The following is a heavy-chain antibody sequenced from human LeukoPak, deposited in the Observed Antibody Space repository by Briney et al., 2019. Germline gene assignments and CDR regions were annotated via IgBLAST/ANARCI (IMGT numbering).Heavy chain of an antibody. CDR3: ARGAKWLVLVDY. J-gene: IGHJ4*02. Sequence: PGRSLRLSCAASGFTFSSYGMHWVRQAPGKGLEWVAVIWYDGSNKYYADSVKGRFTISRDNSKNTLYLQMNSLRAEDTAVYYCARGAKWLVLVDYWGQGTLVTVSS. CDR1: GFTFSSYG. CDR2: IWYDGSNK. D-gene: IGHD6-19*01. V-gene: IGHV3-33*01.